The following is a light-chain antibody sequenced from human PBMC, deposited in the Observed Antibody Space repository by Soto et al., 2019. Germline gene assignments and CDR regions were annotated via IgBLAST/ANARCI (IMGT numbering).Light chain of an antibody. CDR3: QEYGSSRT. Sequence: EIVLTQSPGTLSLSPGERATRSCRASQSVSSSYLAWYQQKPGQAPRLLIYGASSRATGIPDRFSGSGSGTDFTLTISRLEPEDFALYYCQEYGSSRTFGPGTKV. V-gene: IGKV3-20*01. J-gene: IGKJ1*01. CDR1: QSVSSSY. CDR2: GAS.